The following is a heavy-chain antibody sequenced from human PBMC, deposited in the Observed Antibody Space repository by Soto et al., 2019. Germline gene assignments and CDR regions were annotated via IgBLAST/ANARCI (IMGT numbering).Heavy chain of an antibody. CDR1: GFTFSSYA. V-gene: IGHV3-23*01. CDR3: AKVGEYYYDSSGYYDY. CDR2: ISGSGGST. Sequence: LRLSCAASGFTFSSYAMSWVRQAPGKGLEWVSAISGSGGSTYYADSVKGRFTISRDNSKNTLYLQMNSLRAEDTAVYYCAKVGEYYYDSSGYYDYWGQGTLVTVSS. J-gene: IGHJ4*02. D-gene: IGHD3-22*01.